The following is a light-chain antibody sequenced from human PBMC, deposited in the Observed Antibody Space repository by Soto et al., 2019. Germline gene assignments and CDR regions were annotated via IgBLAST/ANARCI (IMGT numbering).Light chain of an antibody. CDR1: TSDVGTYTY. V-gene: IGLV2-14*01. J-gene: IGLJ1*01. Sequence: QSALTQPASVSGSPGQSITISCTGTTSDVGTYTYVSWYQQHPGKAPKLMIYDVSNRRSGVSNRFSGSKSGNTAALTISGLQAEEEADYYCRSYVTGSTDVCGTGTKLTVL. CDR3: RSYVTGSTDV. CDR2: DVS.